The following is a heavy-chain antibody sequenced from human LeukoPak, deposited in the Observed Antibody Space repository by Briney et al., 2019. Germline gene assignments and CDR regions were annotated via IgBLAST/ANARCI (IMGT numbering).Heavy chain of an antibody. V-gene: IGHV3-9*01. Sequence: PGRSLRLSCAASGFTFDDYAMHWVRQAPGKGLEWVSGISWNSGSIGYADSVKGRFNISRDNAKNSLYLQMNSLRAEDTALYYCAKDMSLDDDYGYYYYGMDVWGQGTTVTVSS. CDR2: ISWNSGSI. J-gene: IGHJ6*02. CDR3: AKDMSLDDDYGYYYYGMDV. CDR1: GFTFDDYA. D-gene: IGHD4/OR15-4a*01.